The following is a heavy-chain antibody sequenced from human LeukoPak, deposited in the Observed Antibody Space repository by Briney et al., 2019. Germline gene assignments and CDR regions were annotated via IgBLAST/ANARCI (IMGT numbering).Heavy chain of an antibody. J-gene: IGHJ5*02. CDR1: GGSISSSSYY. D-gene: IGHD5-24*01. CDR3: ARRRENPLNWFDP. Sequence: PSETLSLTCTVSGGSISSSSYYWGWIRQPPGKGLEWIVSIYYSGSTYYNPSLKSRVTISVDTSKNQFSLKLSSVTAADTAVYYCARRRENPLNWFDPWGQGTLVTVSS. V-gene: IGHV4-39*01. CDR2: IYYSGST.